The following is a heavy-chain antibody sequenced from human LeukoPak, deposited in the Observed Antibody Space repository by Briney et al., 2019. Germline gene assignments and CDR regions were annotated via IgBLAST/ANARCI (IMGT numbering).Heavy chain of an antibody. D-gene: IGHD3-22*01. CDR2: ISAYNGNT. CDR3: ARDQYYYDSSGYRAPTGFDY. J-gene: IGHJ4*02. Sequence: GASVKVSCKASGYTFTSYGISWVRQVPGQGLEWMGLISAYNGNTNYAQKLQGRVTMTTDTSTSTAYMELRSLRSDDTAVYYCARDQYYYDSSGYRAPTGFDYWGQGTLVTVSS. V-gene: IGHV1-18*01. CDR1: GYTFTSYG.